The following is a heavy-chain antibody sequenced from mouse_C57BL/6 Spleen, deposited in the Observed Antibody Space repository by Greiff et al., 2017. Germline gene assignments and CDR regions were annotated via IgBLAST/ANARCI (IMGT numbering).Heavy chain of an antibody. J-gene: IGHJ4*01. V-gene: IGHV1-7*01. CDR3: ARRDYGSSYGYYAMDY. CDR2: INPSSGYT. Sequence: QVQLQQSGAELAKPGASVKLSCKASGYTFTSYWMHWVKQRPGQGLEWIGYINPSSGYTKYNQKFKDKATLTADKASSTAYMQLSSLTYEDSAVYYCARRDYGSSYGYYAMDYWGQGTSVTVSS. CDR1: GYTFTSYW. D-gene: IGHD1-1*01.